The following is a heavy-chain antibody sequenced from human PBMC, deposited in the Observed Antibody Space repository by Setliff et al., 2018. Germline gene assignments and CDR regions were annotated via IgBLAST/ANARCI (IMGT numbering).Heavy chain of an antibody. V-gene: IGHV4-61*09. CDR2: IQTSGTT. CDR3: ARDQFSSGWYGAPESYFDR. D-gene: IGHD6-19*01. J-gene: IGHJ4*02. Sequence: TLSLTCTVSGGSISSGNYYWSWIRQPAGKGLEWIGHIQTSGTTNYNPSLGSRISMSVDTSKNQFSLNLNYVTTADTAVYYCARDQFSSGWYGAPESYFDRWGQGVLVTVSS. CDR1: GGSISSGNYY.